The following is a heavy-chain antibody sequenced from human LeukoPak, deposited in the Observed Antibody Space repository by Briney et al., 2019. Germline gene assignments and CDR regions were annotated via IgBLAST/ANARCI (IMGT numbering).Heavy chain of an antibody. J-gene: IGHJ4*02. CDR3: ARQVRQQLVKFDY. CDR1: GGSISSYY. Sequence: PSETLSLTCTVSGGSISSYYWSWIRQPPGKGLEWIGYIYYSGSTNYNPSLKSRVTKSVDTSRNQFSLKLSSVTAADTAVYYCARQVRQQLVKFDYWGQGTLVTVSS. V-gene: IGHV4-59*08. CDR2: IYYSGST. D-gene: IGHD1-1*01.